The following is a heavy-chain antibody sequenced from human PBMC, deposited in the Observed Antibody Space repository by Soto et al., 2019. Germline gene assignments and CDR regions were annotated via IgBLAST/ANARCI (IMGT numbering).Heavy chain of an antibody. J-gene: IGHJ4*02. Sequence: SGPTLVNPTQTLTLTCTFSGFSLSTSGMCVSWIRQPPGKALEWLALIDWDDDKYYSTSLKTRLTISKDTSKNQVVLTMTNMDPVDTATYYCARTGYGSGSYYNPDYWGQGTLVTVSS. D-gene: IGHD3-10*01. CDR2: IDWDDDK. V-gene: IGHV2-70*01. CDR1: GFSLSTSGMC. CDR3: ARTGYGSGSYYNPDY.